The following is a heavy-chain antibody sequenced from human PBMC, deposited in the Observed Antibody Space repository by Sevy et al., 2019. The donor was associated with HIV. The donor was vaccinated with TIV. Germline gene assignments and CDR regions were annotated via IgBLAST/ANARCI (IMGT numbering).Heavy chain of an antibody. J-gene: IGHJ5*02. V-gene: IGHV4-4*02. Sequence: SETLSLTCAVSGGSISSNDWWTWVRQPPGKGLEWIGEIYHSGSTNYNPSLKSRVTLSVDKSKNEFSLKLGSVTPADPAVKHCASGRDVAEDSEFQNWFDPWGQGTLVTVSS. CDR1: GGSISSNDW. CDR2: IYHSGST. CDR3: ASGRDVAEDSEFQNWFDP. D-gene: IGHD1-26*01.